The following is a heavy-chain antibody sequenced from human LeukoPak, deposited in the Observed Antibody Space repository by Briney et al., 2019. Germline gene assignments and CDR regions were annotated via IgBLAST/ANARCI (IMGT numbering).Heavy chain of an antibody. CDR2: MYYSGST. CDR3: ARSGYYDSSELGDY. Sequence: SQTLSLTCTVSGGSISSGDYYWSWIRQPPGKGLEWIAYMYYSGSTYYNPSLKSRVTMSADTSKNQLSLKLSSVTAADTAMYYCARSGYYDSSELGDYWGQGTLVTVSS. CDR1: GGSISSGDYY. D-gene: IGHD3-22*01. V-gene: IGHV4-30-4*01. J-gene: IGHJ4*02.